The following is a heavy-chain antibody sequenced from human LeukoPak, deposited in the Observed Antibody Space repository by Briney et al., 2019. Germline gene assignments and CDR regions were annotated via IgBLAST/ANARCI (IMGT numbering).Heavy chain of an antibody. CDR2: ISGSGGST. CDR3: AKGQRGTISVDY. CDR1: GYSFTSYR. D-gene: IGHD3-3*01. V-gene: IGHV3-23*01. Sequence: GESLKISCKGSGYSFTSYRIGWVRQAPGKGLEWVSAISGSGGSTYYADSVKGRFTISRDNSKNTLYLQMNSLRAEDTAVYYCAKGQRGTISVDYWGQGTLVTVSS. J-gene: IGHJ4*02.